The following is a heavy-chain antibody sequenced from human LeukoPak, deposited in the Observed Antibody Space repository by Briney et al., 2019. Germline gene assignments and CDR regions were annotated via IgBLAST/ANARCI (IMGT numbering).Heavy chain of an antibody. CDR2: IYYSGST. CDR1: GASISSSSYY. CDR3: ASRSSIWSGYQDTLYYFDS. J-gene: IGHJ4*02. D-gene: IGHD3-3*01. V-gene: IGHV4-39*07. Sequence: PSETLSLTCTVSGASISSSSYYWGWIRQPPGKGLEWIGSIYYSGSTYYNPSLRSRVTISADTSKNRFSLKVSSVTAADTAVYYCASRSSIWSGYQDTLYYFDSWGQGTLVTVSS.